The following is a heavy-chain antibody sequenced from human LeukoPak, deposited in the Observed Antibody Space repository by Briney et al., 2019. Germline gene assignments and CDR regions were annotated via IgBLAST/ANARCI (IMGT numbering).Heavy chain of an antibody. CDR1: GFTFSSYA. J-gene: IGHJ4*02. V-gene: IGHV3-23*01. CDR3: ARDEYYDFWSGYYPLDY. Sequence: PGGSLRLSCAASGFTFSSYAMSWVRQAPGKGLEWVSAISGSGGSTYYADSVKGRFTISRDNAKNSLYLQMNSLRAEDTAVYYCARDEYYDFWSGYYPLDYWGQGTLVTVSS. CDR2: ISGSGGST. D-gene: IGHD3-3*01.